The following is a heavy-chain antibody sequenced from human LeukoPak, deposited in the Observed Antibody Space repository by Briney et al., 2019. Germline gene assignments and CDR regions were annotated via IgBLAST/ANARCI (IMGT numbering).Heavy chain of an antibody. CDR1: GGTFSSYA. Sequence: GASVKVSCKASGGTFSSYAISWVRQAPGQGLEWMGGIIPIFGTANYAQKFQGRVTITTDESTSTAYMELSSLRSEDTAVYYCARDCSGGSCYPETSNWFDPWGQGTLVTVSS. CDR3: ARDCSGGSCYPETSNWFDP. J-gene: IGHJ5*02. CDR2: IIPIFGTA. D-gene: IGHD2-15*01. V-gene: IGHV1-69*05.